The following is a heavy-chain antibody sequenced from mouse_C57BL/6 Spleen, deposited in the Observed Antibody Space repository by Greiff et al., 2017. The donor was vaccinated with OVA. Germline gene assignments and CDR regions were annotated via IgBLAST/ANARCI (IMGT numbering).Heavy chain of an antibody. CDR3: ARAPPDYYGSSLFAY. Sequence: QVQLQQPGAELVRPGSSVKLSCKASGYTFTSYWMDWVKQRPGQGLEWIGNIYPSDSETHYNQKFKDKATLTVDKSSSTAYMQLSSLTSEDSAVYYCARAPPDYYGSSLFAYWGQGTLVTVSA. D-gene: IGHD1-1*01. CDR1: GYTFTSYW. J-gene: IGHJ3*01. CDR2: IYPSDSET. V-gene: IGHV1-61*01.